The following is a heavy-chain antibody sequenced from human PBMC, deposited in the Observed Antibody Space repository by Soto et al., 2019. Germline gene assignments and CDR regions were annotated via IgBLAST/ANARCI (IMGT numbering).Heavy chain of an antibody. CDR2: ISGSGGST. J-gene: IGHJ6*02. V-gene: IGHV3-23*01. CDR1: GFTFSCYA. CDR3: AKDTYDSSGYYSSYYYYGMDV. Sequence: GGSLRLSCAASGFTFSCYAMSWVRQAPGKGLEWVSAISGSGGSTYYADSVKGRFTISRDNSKNTLYLQMNSLRAEDTAVYYCAKDTYDSSGYYSSYYYYGMDVWGQGTTVTVSS. D-gene: IGHD3-22*01.